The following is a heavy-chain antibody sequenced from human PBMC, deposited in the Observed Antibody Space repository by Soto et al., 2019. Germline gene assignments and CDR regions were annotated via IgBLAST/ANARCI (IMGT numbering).Heavy chain of an antibody. V-gene: IGHV1-69*02. CDR2: IIPILGIA. J-gene: IGHJ4*02. CDR1: GGTFSSYT. D-gene: IGHD1-1*01. Sequence: QVQLVQSGAEVKKPGSSVKVSCKASGGTFSSYTISWVRQAPGQGLEWMGRIIPILGIANYAQKFQGRVTITADKSTGTAYMELSSLRSEDTAVYYCASTTGTAHVYYWGQGTLVTVSS. CDR3: ASTTGTAHVYY.